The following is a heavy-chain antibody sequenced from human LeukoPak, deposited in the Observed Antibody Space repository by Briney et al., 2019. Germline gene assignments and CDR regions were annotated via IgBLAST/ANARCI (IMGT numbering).Heavy chain of an antibody. J-gene: IGHJ4*02. CDR1: GFIFGDYA. Sequence: GRSLRLSCAAAGFIFGDYAMHWVRQAPGKGLEWVSGISWNSDTIGYADSVKGRFTISRDTAKNSLYLQMNSLRPEDTALYYCAKVGGLGSFYGSPYFAYWGQGTLVTVSS. D-gene: IGHD3-10*01. CDR3: AKVGGLGSFYGSPYFAY. CDR2: ISWNSDTI. V-gene: IGHV3-9*01.